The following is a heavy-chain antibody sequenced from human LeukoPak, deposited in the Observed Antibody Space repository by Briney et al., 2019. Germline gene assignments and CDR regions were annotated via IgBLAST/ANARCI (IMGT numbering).Heavy chain of an antibody. Sequence: GGSLRLSCSASGFTIRDYPINWVRQAPGEGLEYVSAISSAGGTTYYADSVRGRFTISRDNSKNTLYLQMSSLRAEDTALYYCVKVGDSGYGEYYQHWGQGTLVTVSS. CDR1: GFTIRDYP. V-gene: IGHV3-64D*06. CDR2: ISSAGGTT. D-gene: IGHD5-12*01. CDR3: VKVGDSGYGEYYQH. J-gene: IGHJ1*01.